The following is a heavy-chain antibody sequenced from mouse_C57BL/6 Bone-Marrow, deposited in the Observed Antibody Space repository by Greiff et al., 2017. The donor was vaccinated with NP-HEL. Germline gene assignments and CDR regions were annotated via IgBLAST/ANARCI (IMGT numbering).Heavy chain of an antibody. CDR3: ARHGVLRRYAMDY. V-gene: IGHV1-81*01. CDR1: GYTFTSYG. J-gene: IGHJ4*01. Sequence: VKLQESGAELARPGASVKLSCKASGYTFTSYGISWVKQRTGQGLEWIGEIYPRSGNTYYNEKFKGKATLTAAKSSSTAYMELRRLTSEDSAVYFCARHGVLRRYAMDYWGQGTSVTVSS. CDR2: IYPRSGNT. D-gene: IGHD1-1*01.